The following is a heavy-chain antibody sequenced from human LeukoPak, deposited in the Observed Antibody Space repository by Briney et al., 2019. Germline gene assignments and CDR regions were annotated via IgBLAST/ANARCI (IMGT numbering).Heavy chain of an antibody. V-gene: IGHV3-23*01. CDR2: INSGGST. CDR3: AKSFGRESGYELYCFDF. Sequence: GGSLRLSCAASGFSFSSYAMSWVRQAPGKGLEWVSGINSGGSTKYADSVKGRFTISRDNSQNTLYPQMNSLRAEDTAIYYCAKSFGRESGYELYCFDFWGQGTLVSVSS. J-gene: IGHJ4*02. CDR1: GFSFSSYA. D-gene: IGHD5-12*01.